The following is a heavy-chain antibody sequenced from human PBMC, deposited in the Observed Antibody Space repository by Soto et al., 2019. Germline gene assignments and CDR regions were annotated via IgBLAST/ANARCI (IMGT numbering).Heavy chain of an antibody. V-gene: IGHV1-18*01. CDR3: ARGRDGYYYCGMDV. CDR1: GYTFTSYG. Sequence: ASVKVSCKASGYTFTSYGISWVRQAPGQGLEWMGWISAYNGNTNYAQKLQGRVTMTTDTSTSTAYMALRSLRSDDTAVYYCARGRDGYYYCGMDVWGRGTTVTVSS. J-gene: IGHJ6*02. CDR2: ISAYNGNT.